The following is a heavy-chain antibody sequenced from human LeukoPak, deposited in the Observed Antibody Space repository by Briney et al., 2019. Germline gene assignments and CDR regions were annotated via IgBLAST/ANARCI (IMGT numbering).Heavy chain of an antibody. D-gene: IGHD3-22*01. J-gene: IGHJ4*02. CDR2: ISAYNGNT. Sequence: ASVKVSCKASGYTFTSYGISWVRQAPGQGLEWMGWISAYNGNTNYAQKLQGRVTMTTDTSTSTAYMEPRSLRSDDTAVYYCARTNYNYYDSSGYSLLFDYWGQGTLVTVSS. CDR1: GYTFTSYG. V-gene: IGHV1-18*01. CDR3: ARTNYNYYDSSGYSLLFDY.